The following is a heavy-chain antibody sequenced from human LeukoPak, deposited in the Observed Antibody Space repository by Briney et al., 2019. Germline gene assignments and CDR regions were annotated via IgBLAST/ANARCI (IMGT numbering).Heavy chain of an antibody. CDR1: GFTFSSYS. D-gene: IGHD6-19*01. Sequence: PGGSLRLSCAASGFTFSSYSMNWVRQAPGKGREWVSYISSSSSTIYYADSVKGRFTISRDNAKNSLYLQMNSLRAEDTAVYYCAPNSDWRFDYWGQGTLVTVSS. CDR2: ISSSSSTI. V-gene: IGHV3-48*01. CDR3: APNSDWRFDY. J-gene: IGHJ4*02.